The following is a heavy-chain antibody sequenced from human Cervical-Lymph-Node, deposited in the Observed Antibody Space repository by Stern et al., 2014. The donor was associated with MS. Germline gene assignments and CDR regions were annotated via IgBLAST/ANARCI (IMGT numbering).Heavy chain of an antibody. CDR1: GDSISGNY. CDR3: ARVVVLAGSRWFDP. J-gene: IGHJ5*02. Sequence: QVQLQESGPGLVKPSETLSLTCTVSGDSISGNYWSWIRQPPGKGLEWIGYIYYTGSTSYKPSLKSRVTISIDSSKTQFSLSLNSVTAADTAVYYCARVVVLAGSRWFDPWGQGILVSVSS. CDR2: IYYTGST. D-gene: IGHD2-15*01. V-gene: IGHV4-59*01.